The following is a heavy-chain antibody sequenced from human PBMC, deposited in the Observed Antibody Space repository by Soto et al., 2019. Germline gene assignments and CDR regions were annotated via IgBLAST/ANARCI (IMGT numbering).Heavy chain of an antibody. V-gene: IGHV4-31*03. CDR1: GGSISSGEYY. CDR3: ARVTSSSYTLFHYCGMDV. Sequence: QVQLQESGPGLVKPSQTLSLTCTVPGGSISSGEYYWSWIRQHPGKGLEWIGHIDNSGSTYYNPSLKSRVTISDDKSMTQFSLKLTAATAADTDVYYCARVTSSSYTLFHYCGMDVWGQGTTVPVSS. CDR2: IDNSGST. J-gene: IGHJ6*02. D-gene: IGHD6-13*01.